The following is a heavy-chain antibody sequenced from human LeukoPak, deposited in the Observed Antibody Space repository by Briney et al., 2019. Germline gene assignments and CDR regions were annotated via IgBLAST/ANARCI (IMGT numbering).Heavy chain of an antibody. Sequence: GGSLRLSCAAAGFTFSSYAMSWVRPVPGKGLEWVSAISGSGGSTYYADSVKGRFTISRDNSKNTLYLQLNSLRADDTAVYYCAKEIYYLDSSGLDYWGQGTLVTVSS. J-gene: IGHJ4*02. D-gene: IGHD3-22*01. V-gene: IGHV3-23*01. CDR3: AKEIYYLDSSGLDY. CDR2: ISGSGGST. CDR1: GFTFSSYA.